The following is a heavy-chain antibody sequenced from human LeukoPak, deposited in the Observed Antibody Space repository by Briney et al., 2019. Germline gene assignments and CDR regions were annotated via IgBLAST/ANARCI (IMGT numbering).Heavy chain of an antibody. D-gene: IGHD4-17*01. CDR3: ARDLYGDYVVSYYYYYGMDV. CDR1: GSTFSSYS. CDR2: ISSSSSYI. V-gene: IGHV3-21*01. Sequence: PGGSLRLSCAASGSTFSSYSMNWVRQAPGKGLEWVSSISSSSSYIYYADSVKGRFTISRDNAKNSLYLQMNSLRAEDTAVYYCARDLYGDYVVSYYYYYGMDVWGQGTTVTVSS. J-gene: IGHJ6*02.